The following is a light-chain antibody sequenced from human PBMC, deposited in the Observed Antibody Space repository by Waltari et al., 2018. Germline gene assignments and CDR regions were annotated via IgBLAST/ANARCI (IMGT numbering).Light chain of an antibody. Sequence: DIQMTQSPSSLSASVGDRVTITCQASQDINNYLNWYHQRPGKAPKLLIYDASDLETGVPLRFSGSGSGMHFSLTISSLQPEDVGTYFCQEYEDFALTFGGGTTVEI. V-gene: IGKV1-33*01. CDR3: QEYEDFALT. J-gene: IGKJ4*01. CDR1: QDINNY. CDR2: DAS.